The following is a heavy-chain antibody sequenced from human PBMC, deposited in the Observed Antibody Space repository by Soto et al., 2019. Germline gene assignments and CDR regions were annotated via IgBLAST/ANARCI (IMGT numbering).Heavy chain of an antibody. J-gene: IGHJ4*02. CDR1: GFTFSSYA. V-gene: IGHV3-23*01. CDR2: ISGSGGST. D-gene: IGHD1-26*01. Sequence: EVQLLESGGGLVQPGGSLRLSCAASGFTFSSYAMWWVRQAPVKGLEWVSAISGSGGSTYYADSEKGRFTISRDNSKNTLYLQMNSLRAEDTAVYYCARRGSGSYYDYWGQGTLVTVSS. CDR3: ARRGSGSYYDY.